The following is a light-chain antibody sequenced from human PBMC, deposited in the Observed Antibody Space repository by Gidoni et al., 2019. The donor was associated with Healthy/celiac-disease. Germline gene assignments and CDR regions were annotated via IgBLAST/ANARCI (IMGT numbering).Light chain of an antibody. CDR3: QQYGSSPYT. CDR2: GAS. V-gene: IGKV3-20*01. CDR1: QSVSSSY. J-gene: IGKJ2*01. Sequence: SPGTLSLSPGERATLSCRASQSVSSSYLAWYQQKPGQAPRLLIYGASSRATGIPDRFSGSGSGTDFTLTISRLEPEDFAVYYCQQYGSSPYTFXXXTKLEIK.